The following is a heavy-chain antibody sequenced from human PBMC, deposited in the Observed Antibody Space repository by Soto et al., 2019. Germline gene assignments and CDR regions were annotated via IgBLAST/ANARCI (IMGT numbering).Heavy chain of an antibody. V-gene: IGHV4-59*01. J-gene: IGHJ6*02. CDR2: IYYSGST. CDR3: SRDRAVTTAASHSYYGMDV. CDR1: GGSISGYY. D-gene: IGHD4-17*01. Sequence: QVQLQESGPGLVKPSETLSLTCTVSGGSISGYYWSWIRQPPGKGLEWIGYIYYSGSTNYNPSLKRRGPISVDTAKNQSSLKLSSVTAADTAVYYCSRDRAVTTAASHSYYGMDVSGQGTTVTVSS.